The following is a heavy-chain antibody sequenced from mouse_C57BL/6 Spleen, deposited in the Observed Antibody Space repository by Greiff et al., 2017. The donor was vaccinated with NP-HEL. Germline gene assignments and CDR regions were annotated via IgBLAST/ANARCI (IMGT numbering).Heavy chain of an antibody. V-gene: IGHV1-82*01. J-gene: IGHJ2*01. D-gene: IGHD2-3*01. CDR1: GYAFSSSW. CDR3: ARLSMMVTTLGGHFDY. CDR2: IYPGDGDT. Sequence: VQLQQSGPELVKPGASVKISCKASGYAFSSSWMNWVKQRPGKGLEWIGRIYPGDGDTNYNGKFKGKATLTADKSSSTAYMQLSSLTSEDSAVYCCARLSMMVTTLGGHFDYWGQGTTLTVSS.